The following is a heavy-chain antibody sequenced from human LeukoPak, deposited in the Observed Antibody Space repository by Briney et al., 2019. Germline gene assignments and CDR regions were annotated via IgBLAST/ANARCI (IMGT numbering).Heavy chain of an antibody. D-gene: IGHD3-3*01. J-gene: IGHJ3*02. CDR2: ISSSSSTI. Sequence: GGSLRLSCAASGFTFSSYSMNWVRQAPGKGLEWVSYISSSSSTIYYADSVKGRFTISRDNAKNSLYLQMNSLRDEDTAVYYCARALVEASGLLSPGAFDIWGQGTMVTVSS. CDR3: ARALVEASGLLSPGAFDI. CDR1: GFTFSSYS. V-gene: IGHV3-48*02.